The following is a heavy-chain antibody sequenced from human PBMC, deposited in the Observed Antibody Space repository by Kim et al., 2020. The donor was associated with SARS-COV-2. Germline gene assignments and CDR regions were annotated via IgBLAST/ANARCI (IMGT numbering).Heavy chain of an antibody. J-gene: IGHJ1*01. CDR1: GGSISSYY. CDR2: IYTSGST. CDR3: ARMRSSSWSTFFQH. V-gene: IGHV4-4*07. Sequence: SETLSLTCTVSGGSISSYYWSWIRQPAGKGLEWIGRIYTSGSTNYNPSLKSRVTMSVDTSKNQFSLKLSSVTAADTAVYYCARMRSSSWSTFFQHWGQGTLVTVSS. D-gene: IGHD6-13*01.